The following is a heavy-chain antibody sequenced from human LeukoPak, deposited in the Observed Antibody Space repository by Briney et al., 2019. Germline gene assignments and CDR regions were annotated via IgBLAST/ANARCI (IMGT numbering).Heavy chain of an antibody. CDR2: IWYDGSNK. CDR1: GFTFSSYG. CDR3: ASADGYNSPGHSDY. J-gene: IGHJ4*02. Sequence: GGSLRLSCAASGFTFSSYGMHWVRQAPGKGLEWVAVIWYDGSNKYYADSVKGRFTISRDNSKNTLYLQMNSLRAEDTAVYYCASADGYNSPGHSDYWGQGTLVTVSS. V-gene: IGHV3-33*01. D-gene: IGHD5-24*01.